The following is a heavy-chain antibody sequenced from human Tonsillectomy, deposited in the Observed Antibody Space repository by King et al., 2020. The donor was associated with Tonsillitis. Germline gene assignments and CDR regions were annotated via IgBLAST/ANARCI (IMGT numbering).Heavy chain of an antibody. CDR2: ITPLNGNT. CDR3: ARSLPFDAFDI. CDR1: GYTFTYRY. V-gene: IGHV1-45*02. Sequence: QLGQSGAEVKKTGSSVKVSCKASGYTFTYRYLHWVRQAPGQALDWMGWITPLNGNTNYAQKFQDRVTITRDRSMSTAYMELSSLRSEDTAMYYCARSLPFDAFDIWGQGTMVTVSS. J-gene: IGHJ3*02.